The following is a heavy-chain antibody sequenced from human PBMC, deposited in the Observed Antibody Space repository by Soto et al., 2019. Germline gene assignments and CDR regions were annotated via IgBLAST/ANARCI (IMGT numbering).Heavy chain of an antibody. CDR1: GGTFSSYA. J-gene: IGHJ4*02. Sequence: QVQLVQSGAEVKKPGSSVKVSCKASGGTFSSYAISWVRQAPGQGLEWMGGIIPIFGTANYAQKFQGRVTITADEPTSTAYMELSRLRSEDTAVYYCARDRRYCSGGSCPYYFDYWGQGTLVTVSS. V-gene: IGHV1-69*01. CDR3: ARDRRYCSGGSCPYYFDY. D-gene: IGHD2-15*01. CDR2: IIPIFGTA.